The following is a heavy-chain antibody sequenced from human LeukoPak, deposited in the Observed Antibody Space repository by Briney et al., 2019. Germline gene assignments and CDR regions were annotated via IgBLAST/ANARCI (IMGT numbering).Heavy chain of an antibody. CDR2: ISYDGSNR. D-gene: IGHD2-8*02. Sequence: GRPLRLSCAASGFTFSSYAMHWVRQAPGKGLEWVAVISYDGSNRYYADSVKGRFNISRDNSKNTLYLQMNSLRAEDTAVYYCARDSGACTGSILTDWGQGTLVTVSS. CDR1: GFTFSSYA. CDR3: ARDSGACTGSILTD. V-gene: IGHV3-30-3*01. J-gene: IGHJ4*02.